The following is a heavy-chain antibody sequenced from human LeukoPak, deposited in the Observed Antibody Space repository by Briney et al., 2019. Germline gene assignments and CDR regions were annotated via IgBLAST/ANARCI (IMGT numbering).Heavy chain of an antibody. Sequence: SETLSLTCSVSGDSVTSYYWSWIRQPPGKGLEWIGYVSSDGTTNYTPSLRSRVIMSVGTAKNHISLSLTSLTAADTAIYYCARLDCTGDGCYNHWGQGTLVTVSS. D-gene: IGHD2-8*02. J-gene: IGHJ4*02. CDR2: VSSDGTT. CDR3: ARLDCTGDGCYNH. V-gene: IGHV4-59*08. CDR1: GDSVTSYY.